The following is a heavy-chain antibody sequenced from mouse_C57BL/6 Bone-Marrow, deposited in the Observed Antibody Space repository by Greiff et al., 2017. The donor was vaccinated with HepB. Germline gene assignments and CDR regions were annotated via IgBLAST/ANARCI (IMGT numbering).Heavy chain of an antibody. V-gene: IGHV5-4*01. CDR2: ISDGGSYT. D-gene: IGHD2-4*01. CDR3: ARDPPMISKAMDY. J-gene: IGHJ4*01. Sequence: VKLEESGGGLVKPGGSLKLSCAASGFTFSSYAMSWVRQTPEKRLEWVATISDGGSYTYYPDNVKGRFTISRDNAKKNLYLQMSHLKSEDTAMYYCARDPPMISKAMDYWGQGTSVTVSS. CDR1: GFTFSSYA.